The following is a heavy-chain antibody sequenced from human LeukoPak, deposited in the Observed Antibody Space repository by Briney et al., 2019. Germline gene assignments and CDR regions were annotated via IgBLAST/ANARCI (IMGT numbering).Heavy chain of an antibody. Sequence: ASVKVSCKASGYTFTSYGISWVRQAPGQGLEWMRWISAYNGNTNYAQKLQGRVTMTTDTSTSTAYMELRSLRSDDTAVYYCARDCIVGAHCYFDYWGQGTLVTVSS. CDR1: GYTFTSYG. J-gene: IGHJ4*02. CDR3: ARDCIVGAHCYFDY. D-gene: IGHD1-26*01. CDR2: ISAYNGNT. V-gene: IGHV1-18*01.